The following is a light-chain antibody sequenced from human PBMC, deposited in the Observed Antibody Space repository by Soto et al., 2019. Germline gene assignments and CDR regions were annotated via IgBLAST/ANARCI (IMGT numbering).Light chain of an antibody. CDR3: QQYNGFSRT. CDR1: QGISNY. V-gene: IGKV1-5*03. Sequence: DIQLTQSPSFLSASVGDRVTITCRASQGISNYLAWYQQKPGQPAKLLIYKASSLETGVPPRLTGSGSGTEFTLTISSLQPDDFATYYCQQYNGFSRTFGQGTKVDIK. CDR2: KAS. J-gene: IGKJ1*01.